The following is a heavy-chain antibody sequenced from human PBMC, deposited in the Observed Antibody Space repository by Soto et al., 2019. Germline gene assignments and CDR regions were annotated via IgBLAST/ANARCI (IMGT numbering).Heavy chain of an antibody. CDR3: AKDHGYTGYDVGYYFDP. CDR2: ISSSGGAT. J-gene: IGHJ4*02. D-gene: IGHD5-12*01. CDR1: GFAFSTYA. Sequence: EVQLLESGGGLVPPGGSLRLACAASGFAFSTYAMSWVRQAPGKGLEWVSGISSSGGATFYADSVKGRLTISRDNSKKTLWLQMNSLRAEDTAIYYCAKDHGYTGYDVGYYFDPWGQGTLVTVSS. V-gene: IGHV3-23*01.